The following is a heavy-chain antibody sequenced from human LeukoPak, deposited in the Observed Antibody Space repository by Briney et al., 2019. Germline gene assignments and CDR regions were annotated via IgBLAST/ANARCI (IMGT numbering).Heavy chain of an antibody. D-gene: IGHD2-2*01. CDR3: AREDASWTFDY. V-gene: IGHV6-1*01. Sequence: SQTLSLTCAISGDSVSRNTAGWNWIRQSPSRGLEWLGRTYYRSKWYSDFAPSVRNRITINPDTSKNQFSLQLSSVTPEDTAVYYCAREDASWTFDYWGQGTLVTVSS. CDR1: GDSVSRNTAG. J-gene: IGHJ4*02. CDR2: TYYRSKWYS.